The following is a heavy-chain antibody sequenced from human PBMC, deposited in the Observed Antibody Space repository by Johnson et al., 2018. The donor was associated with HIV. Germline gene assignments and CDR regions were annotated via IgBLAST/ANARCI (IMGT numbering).Heavy chain of an antibody. D-gene: IGHD3-22*01. J-gene: IGHJ3*02. CDR3: AKEQPYYYDNRHAFDI. CDR1: AFTFSSYA. Sequence: VQLVESGGGLVHPGGSLRLSCAASAFTFSSYAMSWVRQAPGKGLEWVSGISGSGGNTYNADSVKGRFIISRDNSKNTLYLQMNSLRPDDTAVYFCAKEQPYYYDNRHAFDIWGQGTMVTVSS. V-gene: IGHV3-23*04. CDR2: ISGSGGNT.